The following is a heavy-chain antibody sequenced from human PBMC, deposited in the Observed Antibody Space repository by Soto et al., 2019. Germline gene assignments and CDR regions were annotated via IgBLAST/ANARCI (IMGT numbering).Heavy chain of an antibody. CDR1: GGSISSSSYY. CDR3: ARSLLEVRGVYYYYYGMDV. D-gene: IGHD3-10*01. J-gene: IGHJ6*02. CDR2: IYYSGST. Sequence: PSETLSLTCTVSGGSISSSSYYWGWIRQPPGKGLEWIGSIYYSGSTYYNTSLKSRVTISVDTSKKQFSLKLSSVTAADTAVYYCARSLLEVRGVYYYYYGMDVWGQGTTVT. V-gene: IGHV4-39*01.